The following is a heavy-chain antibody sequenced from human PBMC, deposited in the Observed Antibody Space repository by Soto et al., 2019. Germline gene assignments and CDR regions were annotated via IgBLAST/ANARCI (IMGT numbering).Heavy chain of an antibody. Sequence: QVQLVQSGAEVKKPGASVKVSCRASGYTFTTYTLLWVRQAPGQRLEWMAWINPGNGDTKYSQNFQGRVTATRDTSASTGYMEMSSLRSEDPATYSCAREQPGFQIGWAWALDIWGQGTMVTVSS. D-gene: IGHD1-26*01. J-gene: IGHJ3*02. V-gene: IGHV1-3*01. CDR2: INPGNGDT. CDR1: GYTFTTYT. CDR3: AREQPGFQIGWAWALDI.